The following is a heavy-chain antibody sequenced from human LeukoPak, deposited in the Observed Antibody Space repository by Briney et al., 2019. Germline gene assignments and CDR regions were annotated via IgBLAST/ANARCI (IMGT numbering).Heavy chain of an antibody. D-gene: IGHD3-10*01. CDR3: ASSGSGSSGDY. CDR2: IIPILGIA. V-gene: IGHV1-69*04. J-gene: IGHJ4*02. CDR1: GGTFSNDA. Sequence: SVKVSCKASGGTFSNDAISWVRQAPGQGLEWMGRIIPILGIANYAQKFQGRVTITADKSTSTAYMELSSLRSEDTAVYYCASSGSGSSGDYWGQGTLVTVSS.